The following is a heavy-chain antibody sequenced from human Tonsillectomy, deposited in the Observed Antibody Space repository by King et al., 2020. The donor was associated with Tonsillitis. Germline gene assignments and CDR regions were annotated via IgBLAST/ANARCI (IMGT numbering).Heavy chain of an antibody. V-gene: IGHV3-33*08. CDR1: GFTFSNYA. CDR3: AREGEATAGPFDAFDI. D-gene: IGHD6-13*01. Sequence: QLVQSGGGVVQPGKSLRLSCAASGFTFSNYAMHWVRQAPGKGLEWVALIWYDGSNKYYADSVKGRFTISRDNSKNTLYLQMNSLRAEDTALYYCAREGEATAGPFDAFDIWGQGTMVTVSS. J-gene: IGHJ3*02. CDR2: IWYDGSNK.